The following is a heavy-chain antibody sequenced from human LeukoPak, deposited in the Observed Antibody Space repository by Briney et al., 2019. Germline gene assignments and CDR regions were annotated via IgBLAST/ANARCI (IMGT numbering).Heavy chain of an antibody. CDR2: ISGSSSYI. J-gene: IGHJ4*02. Sequence: GGSLRLSCAASGFTFSTYSMNWVRQAPGKGLEWVSSISGSSSYIYYADSVKGRFTISRDNAKNSLYLQMNSLRAEDTAVYYCARGSPSSGWYLFDYWGQGTLVTVSS. V-gene: IGHV3-21*01. CDR3: ARGSPSSGWYLFDY. CDR1: GFTFSTYS. D-gene: IGHD6-19*01.